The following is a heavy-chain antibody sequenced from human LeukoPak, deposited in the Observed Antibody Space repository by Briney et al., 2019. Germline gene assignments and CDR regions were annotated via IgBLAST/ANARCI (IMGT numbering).Heavy chain of an antibody. J-gene: IGHJ6*03. CDR1: GYTFTSYI. CDR3: ARDRGYPYYYYMDV. Sequence: ASVKVSCKASGYTFTSYIISWVRQAPGQGLEWMGWINAYNGNTDYAQRVQGRVTMTRDTSISTAYMELSRLRSDDTAAYYCARDRGYPYYYYMDVWGKGTTVTVSS. V-gene: IGHV1-18*01. CDR2: INAYNGNT. D-gene: IGHD1-1*01.